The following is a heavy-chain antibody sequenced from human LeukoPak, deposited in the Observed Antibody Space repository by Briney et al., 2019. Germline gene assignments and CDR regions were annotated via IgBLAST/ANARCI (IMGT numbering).Heavy chain of an antibody. CDR1: EFTFSSCA. D-gene: IGHD5-24*01. J-gene: IGHJ4*02. CDR3: AKARGRDGYKDELDY. V-gene: IGHV3-23*01. CDR2: SGSGGST. Sequence: GGSLRLSCAVSEFTFSSCAMSWVRQAPGEGLEWVSVSGSGGSTYYADSVKGRFTISRDNSKNTLYLQMNSLRAEDTAVYYCAKARGRDGYKDELDYWGQGTLVTVSS.